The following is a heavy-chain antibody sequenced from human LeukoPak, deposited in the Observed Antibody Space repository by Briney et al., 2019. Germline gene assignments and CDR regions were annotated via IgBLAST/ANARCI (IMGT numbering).Heavy chain of an antibody. J-gene: IGHJ5*02. V-gene: IGHV1-2*02. CDR1: GYTFTGYY. CDR2: INPNSGGT. Sequence: ASVKVSCKASGYTFTGYYMHWVRRAPGQGLEWMGWINPNSGGTNYAQKFQGRVSMTRDTSISTVYMELGRLGSDDTAVYYCARERTSVFSWFDPWGQGTLVTVSS. D-gene: IGHD3/OR15-3a*01. CDR3: ARERTSVFSWFDP.